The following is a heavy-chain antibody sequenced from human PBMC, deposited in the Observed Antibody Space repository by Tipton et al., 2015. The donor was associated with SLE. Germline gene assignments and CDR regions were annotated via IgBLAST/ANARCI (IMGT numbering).Heavy chain of an antibody. D-gene: IGHD3-3*02. V-gene: IGHV3-23*01. CDR3: VKENHFDGLEM. J-gene: IGHJ3*02. CDR2: SSGYGGTS. CDR1: GFNFYKYA. Sequence: SLRLSCAASGFNFYKYAMNWVRQAPGKGLEWVSGSSGYGGTSFYADSVRGRFAVSRDNSKNILFLHMTNLRVEDTAVYYCVKENHFDGLEMWGQGTVVTVSS.